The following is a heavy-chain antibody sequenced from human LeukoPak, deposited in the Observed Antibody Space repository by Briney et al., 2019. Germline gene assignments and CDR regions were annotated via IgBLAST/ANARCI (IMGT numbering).Heavy chain of an antibody. Sequence: GGSLRLSCAASQFTFNNFPMHWVRQAPGKGLEWVATIAYDGTNIFYADSVRGRFTISRDNSKSALFLEMNSLRGEDTAVYYCAREPYDISGYGMDVWGQGTMVTVSS. J-gene: IGHJ6*02. CDR1: QFTFNNFP. CDR2: IAYDGTNI. CDR3: AREPYDISGYGMDV. V-gene: IGHV3-30-3*01. D-gene: IGHD3-22*01.